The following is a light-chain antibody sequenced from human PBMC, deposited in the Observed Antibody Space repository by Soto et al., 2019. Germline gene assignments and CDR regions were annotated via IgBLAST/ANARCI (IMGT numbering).Light chain of an antibody. V-gene: IGKV3D-20*02. CDR3: KAYQNWHALP. Sequence: IGLTQTPVGWSLPAAERATLSCMASQSVSSSYLAWYQQKPGQAPRLLIYGASNRATGIPDRFSGSGSGIDFTLTISCLQCEEFAVSYCKAYQNWHALPSAGGTKVDIK. CDR1: QSVSSSY. CDR2: GAS. J-gene: IGKJ4*01.